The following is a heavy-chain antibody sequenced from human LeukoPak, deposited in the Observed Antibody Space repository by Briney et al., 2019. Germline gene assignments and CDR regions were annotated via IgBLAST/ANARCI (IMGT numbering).Heavy chain of an antibody. CDR1: GDSISIGDYW. Sequence: SETLSLTCSVPGDSISIGDYWWSWIRQSPGKGLEWIGYIYYIGTAYYNPSLRSRVALSADTSKNQFSLKLNSVTVADSAVYFCARARGDSPRIYYYIDVWGKGTTVTVSS. CDR2: IYYIGTA. V-gene: IGHV4-30-4*01. J-gene: IGHJ6*03. D-gene: IGHD3-16*01. CDR3: ARARGDSPRIYYYIDV.